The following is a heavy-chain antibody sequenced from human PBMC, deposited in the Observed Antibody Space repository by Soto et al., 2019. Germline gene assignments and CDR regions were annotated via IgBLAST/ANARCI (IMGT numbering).Heavy chain of an antibody. CDR1: GFTFSTYS. Sequence: VSLRLSCVGSGFTFSTYSINWVRQAPGKGLEWVSSISSRSDIYYADSVKGRFTISRDNAKNSVSLQMNSLRAEDTAVYYCAREYTAWPLAYGLDVWGQGTTVTVSS. CDR3: AREYTAWPLAYGLDV. CDR2: ISSRSDI. J-gene: IGHJ6*02. D-gene: IGHD2-2*02. V-gene: IGHV3-21*01.